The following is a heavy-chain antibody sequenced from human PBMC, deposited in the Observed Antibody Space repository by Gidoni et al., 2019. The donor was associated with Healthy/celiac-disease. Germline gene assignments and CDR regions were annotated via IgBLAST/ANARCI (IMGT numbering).Heavy chain of an antibody. CDR1: GYTFTGYY. D-gene: IGHD2-15*01. J-gene: IGHJ3*02. CDR2: INPNSGGT. CDR3: ARFEVVVVAATRSAFDI. V-gene: IGHV1-2*02. Sequence: QVQLVQSGAEVKKPGASVKVSCKASGYTFTGYYMHWVRQAPGQGLEWMGWINPNSGGTNYAQKFQGRVTMTRDTSISTAYMELSRLRSDDTAVYYCARFEVVVVAATRSAFDIWGQGTMVTVSS.